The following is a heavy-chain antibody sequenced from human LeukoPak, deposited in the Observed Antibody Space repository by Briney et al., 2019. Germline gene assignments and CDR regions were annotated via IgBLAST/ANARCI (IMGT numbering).Heavy chain of an antibody. V-gene: IGHV1-2*06. CDR2: LDPNSGGT. CDR1: GYTFTGYA. CDR3: TRDLTISGPIGI. Sequence: GASVKVSCKACGYTFTGYAMHWVRQAPGQGLELVGRLDPNSGGTNYAQDFQGRVTITRDTSINTAYMELSRLRSDDTAKYYCTRDLTISGPIGIWGQGTLVTVSA. J-gene: IGHJ4*02. D-gene: IGHD3-9*01.